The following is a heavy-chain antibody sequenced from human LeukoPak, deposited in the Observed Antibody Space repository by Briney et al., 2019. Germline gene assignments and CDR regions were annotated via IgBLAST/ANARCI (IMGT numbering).Heavy chain of an antibody. Sequence: GGSLRLSCAASGFTVSSNYMSWVRQAPGKGLEWVSVNYSGGSTYYADSVKGRFTISRDNSKNTLYLQMNSLRAEDTAVYYCARRAYSSGYYPVNNFDYWGQGTLVTVSS. CDR3: ARRAYSSGYYPVNNFDY. CDR2: NYSGGST. V-gene: IGHV3-66*01. D-gene: IGHD3-22*01. CDR1: GFTVSSNY. J-gene: IGHJ4*02.